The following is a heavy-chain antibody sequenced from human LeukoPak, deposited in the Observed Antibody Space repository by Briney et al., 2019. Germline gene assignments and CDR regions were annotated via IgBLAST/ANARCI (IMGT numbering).Heavy chain of an antibody. Sequence: SETLSLTCAVSGGSISSYYWSWIRQPPGKGLEWIGYIYYSGSTNYNPSLKSRVTISVDTSKNQFSLKLSSVTAADTAVYYCARATYDILTGYYPYGMDVWGQGTTVTVSS. J-gene: IGHJ6*02. CDR2: IYYSGST. CDR1: GGSISSYY. CDR3: ARATYDILTGYYPYGMDV. V-gene: IGHV4-59*01. D-gene: IGHD3-9*01.